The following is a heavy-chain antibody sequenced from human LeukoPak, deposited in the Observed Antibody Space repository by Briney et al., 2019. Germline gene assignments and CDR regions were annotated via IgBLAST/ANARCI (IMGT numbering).Heavy chain of an antibody. V-gene: IGHV3-66*01. Sequence: GRSLRLSCAASGFTVSSNYMSWVRQAPGKGLEWVSVIYSGGSTYYADSVKGRFTISRDNSKNTLYLQMNSLRAEDTAVYYCAREVRSLPAYDAFDIWGQGTMVTVSS. J-gene: IGHJ3*02. CDR2: IYSGGST. CDR3: AREVRSLPAYDAFDI. CDR1: GFTVSSNY. D-gene: IGHD3-16*02.